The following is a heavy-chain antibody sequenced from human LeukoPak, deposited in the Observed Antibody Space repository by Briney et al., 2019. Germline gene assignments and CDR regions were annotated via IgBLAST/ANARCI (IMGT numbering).Heavy chain of an antibody. V-gene: IGHV4-4*02. J-gene: IGHJ4*02. D-gene: IGHD6-19*01. CDR3: ARHYSSGWYGGHYFDY. CDR1: GGSISSSNW. Sequence: SETLSLTCAVSGGSISSSNWWSWVRQPPGKGLEWIGEIYHSGSTNYNPSLKSRVTISVDTSKNQFSLKLSSVTAADTAVYYCARHYSSGWYGGHYFDYWGQGTLVTVSS. CDR2: IYHSGST.